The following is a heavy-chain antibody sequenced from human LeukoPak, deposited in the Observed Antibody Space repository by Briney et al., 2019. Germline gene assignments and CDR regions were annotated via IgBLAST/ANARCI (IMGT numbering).Heavy chain of an antibody. CDR2: INPSGGST. J-gene: IGHJ2*01. V-gene: IGHV1-46*01. D-gene: IGHD2-15*01. CDR3: ARGRTSVVVVAATDRDFDL. CDR1: GYTFTSYY. Sequence: GASVKVSCKASGYTFTSYYMHWLRQAPGQGLEWMGIINPSGGSTSYAQKFQGRVTMTRDTSTSTVYMELSSLRSEDTAVYYCARGRTSVVVVAATDRDFDLWGRSTLVTVSS.